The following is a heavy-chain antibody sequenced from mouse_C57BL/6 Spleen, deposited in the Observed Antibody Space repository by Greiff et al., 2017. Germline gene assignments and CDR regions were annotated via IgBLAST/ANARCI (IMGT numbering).Heavy chain of an antibody. CDR1: GFTFSDYY. Sequence: EVKLMESEGGLVQPGSSMKLSCTASGFTFSDYYMAWVRQVPEKGLEWVANINYDGSSTYYLDSLKSRFIISRDNAKNILYLQMSSLKSEDTATYYCARGPYSNFWYFDVWGTGTTVTVSS. D-gene: IGHD2-5*01. CDR2: INYDGSST. J-gene: IGHJ1*03. CDR3: ARGPYSNFWYFDV. V-gene: IGHV5-16*01.